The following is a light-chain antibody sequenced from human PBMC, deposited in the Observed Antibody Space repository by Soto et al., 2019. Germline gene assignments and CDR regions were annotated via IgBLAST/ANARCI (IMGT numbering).Light chain of an antibody. J-gene: IGKJ4*01. Sequence: EIVLTQSPGTLSLSPGERATLSCRASQSVSSSYLAWYQQQPGQAHRLLIYGASSRATGIPDRFSGSGSGTDFTLTISRLEPEDFVVYYCQQYGSSPRLTFGGGTKVEIK. CDR2: GAS. CDR1: QSVSSSY. V-gene: IGKV3-20*01. CDR3: QQYGSSPRLT.